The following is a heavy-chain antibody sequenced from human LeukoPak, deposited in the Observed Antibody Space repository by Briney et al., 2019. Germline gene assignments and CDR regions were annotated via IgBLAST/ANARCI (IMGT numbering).Heavy chain of an antibody. CDR3: AKGARIQLWYYFDY. Sequence: GGSLRLSCAASGFTFSDYWMHWVRQAPGKGLVYVSRVNNDGSSANYVDSAKGRFTISRDNAKNTLYLQMNSLRAEDTALYYCAKGARIQLWYYFDYWGQGTLVTVSS. CDR2: VNNDGSSA. CDR1: GFTFSDYW. V-gene: IGHV3-74*01. J-gene: IGHJ4*02. D-gene: IGHD5-18*01.